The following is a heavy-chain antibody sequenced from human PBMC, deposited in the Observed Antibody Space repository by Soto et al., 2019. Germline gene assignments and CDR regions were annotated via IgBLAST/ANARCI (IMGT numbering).Heavy chain of an antibody. D-gene: IGHD1-1*01. CDR3: ATERGYYYGMDV. Sequence: GXSVKFSCKASVGTFSSYAISWVRQAPGQGLEWMGGIIPIFGTANYAQKFQGRVTITADESTSTAYMELSSLRSEDTAVYYCATERGYYYGMDVWGQGTTVTVSS. CDR2: IIPIFGTA. J-gene: IGHJ6*02. V-gene: IGHV1-69*13. CDR1: VGTFSSYA.